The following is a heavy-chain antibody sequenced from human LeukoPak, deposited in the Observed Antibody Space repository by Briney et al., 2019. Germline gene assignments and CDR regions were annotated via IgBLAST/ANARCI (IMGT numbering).Heavy chain of an antibody. V-gene: IGHV4-30-2*01. CDR3: ARMSGSGYHKINDYYGMDV. D-gene: IGHD3-3*01. CDR2: IYHSGST. J-gene: IGHJ6*02. CDR1: GGSISSGGYS. Sequence: SQTLSLTCAVSGGSISSGGYSWSWIRQPPGKGLEWIGYIYHSGSTYYNPSLKSRVTISVDRSKNQFSLKLSSVTAADTAVYYCARMSGSGYHKINDYYGMDVWGQGTTVTVSS.